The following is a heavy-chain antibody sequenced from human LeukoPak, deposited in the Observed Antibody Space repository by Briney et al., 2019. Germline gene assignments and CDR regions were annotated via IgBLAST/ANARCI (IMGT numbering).Heavy chain of an antibody. D-gene: IGHD3-22*01. CDR2: ISGSGGST. Sequence: GGSLRLSCAASGFTFSSYSMSWARQAPGKGLEWVSAISGSGGSTYYADSVKGRFTISRDNSKNTLYLQMNSLRAEDTAVYYCAKVTRSYYYDSSGYVDYWGQGTLVTVSS. CDR1: GFTFSSYS. V-gene: IGHV3-23*01. J-gene: IGHJ4*02. CDR3: AKVTRSYYYDSSGYVDY.